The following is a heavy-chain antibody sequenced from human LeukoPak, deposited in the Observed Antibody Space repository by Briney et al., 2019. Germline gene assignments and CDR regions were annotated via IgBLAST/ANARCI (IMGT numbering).Heavy chain of an antibody. Sequence: GESLKISCKGSGYTFTTYWIGWVRQMPGKGLGWMGIVSPGDSDTRYRPSFQGQVTISADKPIRTAYLQWSSLKASDTAMYYCARRYCSSTFCQGAFDIWGQGTMVTVSS. CDR2: VSPGDSDT. D-gene: IGHD2-2*01. CDR1: GYTFTTYW. V-gene: IGHV5-51*01. CDR3: ARRYCSSTFCQGAFDI. J-gene: IGHJ3*02.